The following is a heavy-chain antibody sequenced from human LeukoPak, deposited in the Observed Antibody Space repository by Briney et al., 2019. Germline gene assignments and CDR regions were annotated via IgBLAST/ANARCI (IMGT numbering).Heavy chain of an antibody. J-gene: IGHJ6*02. V-gene: IGHV1-24*01. Sequence: GASVKVSCKVSGYTLTELSMHWVRQAPGKGLEWMGGFDPEDGEIMYVQKFQGRVTMTEDTSTDTAYMELSSLRSEDTAVYYCATGNRHSGYVRYYYYYGMDVWGQGTTVTVSS. CDR2: FDPEDGEI. D-gene: IGHD5-12*01. CDR3: ATGNRHSGYVRYYYYYGMDV. CDR1: GYTLTELS.